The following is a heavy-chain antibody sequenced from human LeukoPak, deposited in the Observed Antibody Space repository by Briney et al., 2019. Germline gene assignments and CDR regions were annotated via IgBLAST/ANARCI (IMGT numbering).Heavy chain of an antibody. CDR2: ISSSSSYI. CDR1: GFTFSSYS. D-gene: IGHD3-22*01. V-gene: IGHV3-21*01. Sequence: PGGSLRLSCAASGFTFSSYSMNWVRQAPGKGLEWVSSISSSSSYIYYADSVKGRFTISRDNATNSLYLQMNSLRAEDTAVYYCARDRSGMIVVVHFDYWGQGTLVTVSS. CDR3: ARDRSGMIVVVHFDY. J-gene: IGHJ4*02.